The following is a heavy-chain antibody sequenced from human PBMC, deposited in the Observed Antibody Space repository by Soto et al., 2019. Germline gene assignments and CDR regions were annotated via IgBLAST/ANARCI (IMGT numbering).Heavy chain of an antibody. J-gene: IGHJ4*02. CDR1: GFSFISYA. D-gene: IGHD6-19*01. Sequence: PVGSLRLSCAASGFSFISYAMSWVRQAPGKGLEWVSAISGSGGSTYYADSVKGRFTISRDNAENSLYLQMNSLRAEDTAVYYCARFHKSGRFQIFDFWGQGTLVTVSS. CDR3: ARFHKSGRFQIFDF. CDR2: ISGSGGST. V-gene: IGHV3-23*01.